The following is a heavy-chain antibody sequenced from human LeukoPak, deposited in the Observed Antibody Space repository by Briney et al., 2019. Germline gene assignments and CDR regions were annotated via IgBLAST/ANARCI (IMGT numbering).Heavy chain of an antibody. J-gene: IGHJ4*02. Sequence: GGSLRLSCAASGFTVSSNYMSWVRQAPGKGLEWVSVIYSGGSTYYADSVKGRFTISRDNSKNTLYVQMNSLRAEDTAVYYCASSGYSSSHTIFFWGQGTLVTVSS. CDR3: ASSGYSSSHTIFF. V-gene: IGHV3-66*01. CDR1: GFTVSSNY. CDR2: IYSGGST. D-gene: IGHD6-13*01.